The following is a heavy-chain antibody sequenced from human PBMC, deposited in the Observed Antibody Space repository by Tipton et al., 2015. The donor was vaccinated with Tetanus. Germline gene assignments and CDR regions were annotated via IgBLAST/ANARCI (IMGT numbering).Heavy chain of an antibody. D-gene: IGHD3-22*01. Sequence: TLSLTCTVSGDSISRSNWWSWVRQPPGKGLEWIGEIYHSGSTNYNPALTSRVTMSVDTSKIQFSLSLRSVTAADTAVYYCARLSSSANDAHGFDIWGQGTMVTVSS. V-gene: IGHV4-4*02. CDR3: ARLSSSANDAHGFDI. CDR2: IYHSGST. J-gene: IGHJ3*02. CDR1: GDSISRSNW.